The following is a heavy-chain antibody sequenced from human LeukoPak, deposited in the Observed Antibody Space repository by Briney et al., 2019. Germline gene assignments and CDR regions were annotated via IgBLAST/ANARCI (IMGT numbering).Heavy chain of an antibody. J-gene: IGHJ4*02. D-gene: IGHD6-13*01. CDR2: IIPIFGTA. CDR1: GYTFTSYG. V-gene: IGHV1-69*13. CDR3: ARVRYSSSWYVPDY. Sequence: ASVKVSCKASGYTFTSYGISWVRQAPGQGLEWMGGIIPIFGTANYAQKFQGRVTITADESTSTAYMELSSLRSEDTAVYYCARVRYSSSWYVPDYWGQGTLVTVSS.